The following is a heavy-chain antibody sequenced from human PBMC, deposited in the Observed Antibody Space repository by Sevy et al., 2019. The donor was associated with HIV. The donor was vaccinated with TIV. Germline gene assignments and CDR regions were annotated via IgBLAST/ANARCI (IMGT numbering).Heavy chain of an antibody. Sequence: GGSLRLSCTASEFTLSSHAVSRVGEAPGKGVEWVSAISGNGENTHYADSVRGRFTISRDTFKNTLYLQMNSLRAEDTALYYCARDGRGISAFDIWGQGTMVTVSS. CDR3: ARDGRGISAFDI. V-gene: IGHV3-23*01. D-gene: IGHD3-3*02. CDR1: EFTLSSHA. CDR2: ISGNGENT. J-gene: IGHJ3*02.